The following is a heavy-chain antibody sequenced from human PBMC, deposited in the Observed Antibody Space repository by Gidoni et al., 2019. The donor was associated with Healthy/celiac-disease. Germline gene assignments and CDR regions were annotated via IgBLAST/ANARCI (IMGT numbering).Heavy chain of an antibody. D-gene: IGHD2-2*01. CDR3: AREGMKVEDIVVVPAATKNYGMDV. Sequence: QVQLVQSGAEVKKPGASVKVSCKASGYTFTSYGISWVRQAPGQGLEWMGWISAYNGNTNYAQKLQGRVTMTTDTSTSTAYMELRSLRSDDTAVYYCAREGMKVEDIVVVPAATKNYGMDVWGQGTTVTVSS. J-gene: IGHJ6*02. V-gene: IGHV1-18*01. CDR1: GYTFTSYG. CDR2: ISAYNGNT.